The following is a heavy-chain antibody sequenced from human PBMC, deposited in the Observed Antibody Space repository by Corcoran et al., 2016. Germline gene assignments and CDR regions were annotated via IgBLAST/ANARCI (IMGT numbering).Heavy chain of an antibody. Sequence: QVQLVQSGAEVRQPGASVKVSCKASGYTFAAYDVVWVRQATGQGLEWMGWMNPNSGNTGYAQKFQGRVAMTRDTSISTAYMELSSLRSEDTAVFYGGRGTLIRGVMYTWGQGTLVTVAS. D-gene: IGHD3-10*01. CDR1: GYTFAAYD. V-gene: IGHV1-8*01. CDR3: GRGTLIRGVMYT. CDR2: MNPNSGNT. J-gene: IGHJ4*02.